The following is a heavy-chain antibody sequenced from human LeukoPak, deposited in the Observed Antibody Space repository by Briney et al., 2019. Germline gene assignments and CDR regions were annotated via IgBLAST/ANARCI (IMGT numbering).Heavy chain of an antibody. CDR2: INAGNGNT. CDR3: ARMASAAAGPGWFDP. CDR1: GYTFTSYA. D-gene: IGHD6-13*01. Sequence: ASVKVSCKASGYTFTSYAMHWVRQAPGQRLEWMGWINAGNGNTKYSQKFQGRVTMTTDTSTSTAYMELRSLRSDDTAVYYCARMASAAAGPGWFDPWGQGTLVTVSS. V-gene: IGHV1-3*01. J-gene: IGHJ5*02.